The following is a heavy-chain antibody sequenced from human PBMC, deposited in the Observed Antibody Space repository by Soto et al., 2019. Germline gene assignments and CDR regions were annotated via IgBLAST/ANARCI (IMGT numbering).Heavy chain of an antibody. CDR1: GYTFTSYA. CDR2: INAGNGNT. D-gene: IGHD4-17*01. Sequence: ASVKVSCKASGYTFTSYAMHWVRQAPGQRLEWMGWINAGNGNTKYSQKFQGRVTITRDTSASTAYMELSSLRSEDTAVYYCACPYDYGDYPPYYYYGMDVWGQGTTVTVS. CDR3: ACPYDYGDYPPYYYYGMDV. J-gene: IGHJ6*02. V-gene: IGHV1-3*01.